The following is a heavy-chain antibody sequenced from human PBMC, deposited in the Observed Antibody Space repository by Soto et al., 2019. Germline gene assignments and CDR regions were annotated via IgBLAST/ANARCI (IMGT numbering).Heavy chain of an antibody. CDR3: ARLPGRIAARPRGWFDP. CDR2: IYYSGST. V-gene: IGHV4-31*03. CDR1: GGSISSGGYY. Sequence: PSETLSLTCTVSGGSISSGGYYWSWIRQHPGKGLEWIGYIYYSGSTYYNPSLKSRVTISVDTSKNQFSLKLSSVTAADTAVYYCARLPGRIAARPRGWFDPWGQGTLVTVS. D-gene: IGHD6-6*01. J-gene: IGHJ5*02.